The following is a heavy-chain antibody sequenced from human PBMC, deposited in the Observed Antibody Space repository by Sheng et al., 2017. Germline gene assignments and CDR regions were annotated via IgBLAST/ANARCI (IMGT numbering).Heavy chain of an antibody. CDR3: AKHRESWGDPYSDY. J-gene: IGHJ4*02. Sequence: EVQLVESGGGLVQPGGSLRLSCAASGFTFSNYAMSWVRRAPGKGLEWVSSINNSGGSTYYTDSVKGRFTISRDNSKNTLYLQMNSLRVEDTAIYYCAKHRESWGDPYSDYWGQGTLVTVSS. CDR1: GFTFSNYA. V-gene: IGHV3-23*04. D-gene: IGHD2-21*02. CDR2: INNSGGST.